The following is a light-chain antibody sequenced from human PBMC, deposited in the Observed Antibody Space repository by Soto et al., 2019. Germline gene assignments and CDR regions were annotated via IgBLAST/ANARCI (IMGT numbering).Light chain of an antibody. J-gene: IGLJ1*01. CDR1: SSDVGGYNY. CDR3: SSYAGSNNYV. Sequence: QSVLTQPPSASGSPGQSVAISYTGTSSDVGGYNYVSWYQLHPGKAPKLMIYEVNMRPSGVPDRFSGSKSGNTASLTVSGLRAEDEADYYCSSYAGSNNYVFGTGTKVTVL. V-gene: IGLV2-8*01. CDR2: EVN.